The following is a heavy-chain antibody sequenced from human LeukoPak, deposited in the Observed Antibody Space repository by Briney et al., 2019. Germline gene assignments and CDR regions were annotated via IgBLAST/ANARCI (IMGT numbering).Heavy chain of an antibody. Sequence: PSETLSLTCAVSGGSLFNYYWGWIRQPPGKGLEWIGEINHSGSTNNNPSLKSRITISVDTSKNQFSLKLRSVTAADSAVFYCARGLHTGYPPDWGQGTLVTVSS. CDR3: ARGLHTGYPPD. CDR2: INHSGST. J-gene: IGHJ4*02. V-gene: IGHV4-34*01. D-gene: IGHD5-12*01. CDR1: GGSLFNYY.